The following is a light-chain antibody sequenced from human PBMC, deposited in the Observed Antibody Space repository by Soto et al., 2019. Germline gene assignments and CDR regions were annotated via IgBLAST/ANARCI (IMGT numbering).Light chain of an antibody. V-gene: IGLV2-8*01. Sequence: QSALTQPPSASGSPGQSVTISCTGTSSDVGGYKYVSWFQQHPSKAPKLMICEVSKRPSGVPDRFSGSRSGNTASLTVSGLQAEDEADYYCCSYAGSNNYVFGTGTEVTVL. CDR1: SSDVGGYKY. CDR3: CSYAGSNNYV. CDR2: EVS. J-gene: IGLJ1*01.